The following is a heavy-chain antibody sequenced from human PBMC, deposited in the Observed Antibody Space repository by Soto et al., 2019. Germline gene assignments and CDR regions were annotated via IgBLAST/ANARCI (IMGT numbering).Heavy chain of an antibody. CDR1: GFTFSSHW. CDR2: IGPSGSGT. CDR3: TRDNNWSYDY. Sequence: EVQLVESGGGLVQPGGSLRLSCAASGFTFSSHWMHWVRQAPGKGLVWVSHIGPSGSGTRDADSVQGRFTISRDNARNTLYLQMNSRSDEDTAGYYCTRDNNWSYDYWGQGILVTVSS. D-gene: IGHD1-1*01. J-gene: IGHJ4*02. V-gene: IGHV3-74*01.